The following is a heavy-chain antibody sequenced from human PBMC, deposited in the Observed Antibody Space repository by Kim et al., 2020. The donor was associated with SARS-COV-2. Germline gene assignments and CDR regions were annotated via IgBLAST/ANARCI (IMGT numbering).Heavy chain of an antibody. D-gene: IGHD3-22*01. Sequence: SVKGRFTISRDNSKNTLYLQMNSLRAEDTAVYYCASHVYWMLVRDDAFDIWVQGTMVTVSS. CDR3: ASHVYWMLVRDDAFDI. V-gene: IGHV3-23*01. J-gene: IGHJ3*02.